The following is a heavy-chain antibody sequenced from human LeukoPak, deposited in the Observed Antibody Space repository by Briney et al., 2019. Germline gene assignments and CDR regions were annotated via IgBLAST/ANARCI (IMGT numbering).Heavy chain of an antibody. CDR3: ARAPIVDY. V-gene: IGHV4-34*01. Sequence: SETLSLTCAVYGGSFSGYYWSWIRQPPGKGLEWIGEINHSGSTNYNPTLKSRVTISVDTSKSQFSLKLSSVIAADTAVYYCARAPIVDYWGQGTLVTVSS. CDR2: INHSGST. J-gene: IGHJ4*02. CDR1: GGSFSGYY.